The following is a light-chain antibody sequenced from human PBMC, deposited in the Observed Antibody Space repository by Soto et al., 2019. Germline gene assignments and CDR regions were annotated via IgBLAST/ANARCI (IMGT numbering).Light chain of an antibody. CDR3: QQSYSTPPT. CDR2: SAS. CDR1: QSISRY. Sequence: DILMTQSPSSLSASVGDRVTITCRASQSISRYLNWYQQKSGNAPKLLIYSASSLQSGVPSRFSGSGSGTDFTLTISSLQPEDFATYYCQQSYSTPPTFGQGTQVDIK. V-gene: IGKV1-39*01. J-gene: IGKJ1*01.